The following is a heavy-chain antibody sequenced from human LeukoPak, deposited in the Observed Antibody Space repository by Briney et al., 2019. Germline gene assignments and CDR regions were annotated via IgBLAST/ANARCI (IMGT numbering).Heavy chain of an antibody. V-gene: IGHV1-2*02. CDR1: GYIFTGYY. D-gene: IGHD2-8*01. Sequence: EASVKVSCKASGYIFTGYYMHWVRQAPRQGLEWMGWINPNSGGTNSAQKFQGRATMTRDTSISTAYMELSRLTSDDTAVYYWARRVIMSAAGVPDTWLDPWGQGILVTVSS. J-gene: IGHJ5*02. CDR3: ARRVIMSAAGVPDTWLDP. CDR2: INPNSGGT.